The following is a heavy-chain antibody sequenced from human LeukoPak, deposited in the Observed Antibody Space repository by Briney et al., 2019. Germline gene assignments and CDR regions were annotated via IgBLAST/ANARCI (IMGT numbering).Heavy chain of an antibody. CDR3: ARTGIAVADN. CDR2: IHNSGSA. Sequence: SETLSLTCTVSGGSISSSSYYWGWIRQPPGEGLEWIANIHNSGSANYNPSLKSRVTMSVDTSNNQISLNLRAVTAADTAVYYCARTGIAVADNWGQGTLVTVSS. CDR1: GGSISSSSYY. V-gene: IGHV4-61*05. D-gene: IGHD6-19*01. J-gene: IGHJ4*02.